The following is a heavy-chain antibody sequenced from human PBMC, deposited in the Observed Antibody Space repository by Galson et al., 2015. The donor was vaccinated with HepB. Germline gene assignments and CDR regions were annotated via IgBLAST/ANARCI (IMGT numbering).Heavy chain of an antibody. V-gene: IGHV1-69*13. CDR1: GGTSSSYA. Sequence: VKVSCKASGGTSSSYAISWVRQAPGQGLEWMGGIIPIFGTANYAQKFQGRVTITADESTSTAYMELSSLRSEDTAVYYCARERGGGSGFDYWGQGTLVTVSS. CDR2: IIPIFGTA. CDR3: ARERGGGSGFDY. D-gene: IGHD2-15*01. J-gene: IGHJ4*02.